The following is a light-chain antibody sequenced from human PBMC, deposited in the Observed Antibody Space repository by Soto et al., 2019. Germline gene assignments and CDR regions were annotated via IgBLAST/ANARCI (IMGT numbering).Light chain of an antibody. CDR2: GAS. CDR1: QSVSNNY. V-gene: IGKV3-20*01. Sequence: DIVLTQSPGTLSLSPGERATLSCRSSQSVSNNYLAWYQQKPGQAPRLLIYGASSRATGIPDRFSGSGSGTDFTLTISRLEPEDVAVYYCQQYGSSPITFGQGTRLEI. J-gene: IGKJ5*01. CDR3: QQYGSSPIT.